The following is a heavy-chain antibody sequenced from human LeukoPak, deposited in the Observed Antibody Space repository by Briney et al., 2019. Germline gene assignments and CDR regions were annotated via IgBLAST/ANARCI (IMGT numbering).Heavy chain of an antibody. CDR1: GFTLSSYA. CDR2: ISGSGGST. D-gene: IGHD6-13*01. J-gene: IGHJ4*02. Sequence: GGSLRLSCAASGFTLSSYAMSWVRQAPGKGLEWVSAISGSGGSTYYADSVKGRFTISRDNSKNTLYLQMNSLRAEDTAVYYCANIDALRQQLGTTSPLDYWGQGTLVTVSS. V-gene: IGHV3-23*01. CDR3: ANIDALRQQLGTTSPLDY.